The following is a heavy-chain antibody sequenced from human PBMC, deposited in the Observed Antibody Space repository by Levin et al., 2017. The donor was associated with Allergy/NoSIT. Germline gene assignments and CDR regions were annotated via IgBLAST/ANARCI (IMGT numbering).Heavy chain of an antibody. Sequence: LSLTCAASGFTLSDHYMDWVRQAPGKGLEWVGRTRNKANSYTTEYAASVKGRFTISRDDSENSLYLQMNSLKTEDTAVYYCTRDLRVGAATDAFDIWGQGTMVTVSS. D-gene: IGHD6-13*01. J-gene: IGHJ3*02. V-gene: IGHV3-72*01. CDR1: GFTLSDHY. CDR2: TRNKANSYTT. CDR3: TRDLRVGAATDAFDI.